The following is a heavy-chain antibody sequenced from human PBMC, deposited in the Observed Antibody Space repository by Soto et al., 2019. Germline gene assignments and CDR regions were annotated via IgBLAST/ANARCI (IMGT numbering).Heavy chain of an antibody. CDR3: SQSHDYNNGVSVGQGDF. J-gene: IGHJ4*02. CDR2: VSGRTESI. CDR1: GFTFSSYG. V-gene: IGHV3-23*01. D-gene: IGHD4-4*01. Sequence: EVQLLESGGGLVQPGWSLRLSCAASGFTFSSYGMSWVRRAPGKGLEWVSGVSGRTESIYYADSVKVRFTISRDNSKNTLSLQMNPVRAEDTAVSHCSQSHDYNNGVSVGQGDFWAPGTLCTVS.